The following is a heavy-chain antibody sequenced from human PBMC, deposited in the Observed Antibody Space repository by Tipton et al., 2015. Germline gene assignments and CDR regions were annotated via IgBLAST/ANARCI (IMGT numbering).Heavy chain of an antibody. J-gene: IGHJ5*02. Sequence: SLRLSCAASRFIFSSHTMNWVRQAPGKGLEWISCISSSSNNIYYADSVKGRFTVSRDNAKNSLYLQMNSLRAEDTAVYYCARADDSSAYYEPSDHWGQGTLVTVSS. D-gene: IGHD3-22*01. V-gene: IGHV3-48*01. CDR1: RFIFSSHT. CDR3: ARADDSSAYYEPSDH. CDR2: ISSSSNNI.